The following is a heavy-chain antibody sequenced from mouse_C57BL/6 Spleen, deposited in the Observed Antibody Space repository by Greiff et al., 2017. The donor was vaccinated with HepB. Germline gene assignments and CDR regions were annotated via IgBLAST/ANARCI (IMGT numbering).Heavy chain of an antibody. D-gene: IGHD4-1*01. V-gene: IGHV3-6*01. J-gene: IGHJ2*01. CDR3: ARDWNWDYFDY. CDR1: GYSITSGYY. Sequence: DVQLQESGPGLVKPSQSLSLTCSVTGYSITSGYYWNWIRQFPGNKLEWMGYISYDGSNNYNPSLKNRISITRDTSKNQFFLKLNSVTTEDTATYYCARDWNWDYFDYWGQGTTLTVSS. CDR2: ISYDGSN.